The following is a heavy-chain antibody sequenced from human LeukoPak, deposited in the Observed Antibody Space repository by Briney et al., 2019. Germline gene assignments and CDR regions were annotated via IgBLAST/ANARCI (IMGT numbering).Heavy chain of an antibody. CDR1: GFTFSTYG. Sequence: GRSLRLSCAASGFTFSTYGMHWVRLAPGKGLEWVAVIWPNESNKYHADSVKGRFTISRDNSKSTLFLQMSSLAAEDTAVYYCVGELLTATGTIGAFDIWGRGTMVTVSS. V-gene: IGHV3-33*01. J-gene: IGHJ3*02. CDR3: VGELLTATGTIGAFDI. D-gene: IGHD1-1*01. CDR2: IWPNESNK.